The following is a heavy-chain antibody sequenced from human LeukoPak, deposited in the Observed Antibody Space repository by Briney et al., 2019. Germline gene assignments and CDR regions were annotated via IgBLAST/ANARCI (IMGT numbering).Heavy chain of an antibody. D-gene: IGHD3-22*01. Sequence: SETLSLTCTVSGGSISSYYRSWIRQPPGKGLEWIGYIYYSGSTNYNPSLKSRVTISVDTSKNQFSLKLSSVTAADTAVYYCARGAYYYDSSGYYDYWGQGTLVTVSS. CDR3: ARGAYYYDSSGYYDY. J-gene: IGHJ4*02. V-gene: IGHV4-59*01. CDR1: GGSISSYY. CDR2: IYYSGST.